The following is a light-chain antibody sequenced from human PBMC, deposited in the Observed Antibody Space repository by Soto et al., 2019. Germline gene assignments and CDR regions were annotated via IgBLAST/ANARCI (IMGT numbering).Light chain of an antibody. J-gene: IGKJ3*01. V-gene: IGKV3-15*01. Sequence: EMVMTQSPATLSVSPGERVTLSCRASESVHRNLAWYQQKPGQGPSLLIYYASTRATGVPDWFTGSGSGTAFTLTISSLQSEDFGVYHCQHYSNWPPTFGPGTKVEIK. CDR2: YAS. CDR1: ESVHRN. CDR3: QHYSNWPPT.